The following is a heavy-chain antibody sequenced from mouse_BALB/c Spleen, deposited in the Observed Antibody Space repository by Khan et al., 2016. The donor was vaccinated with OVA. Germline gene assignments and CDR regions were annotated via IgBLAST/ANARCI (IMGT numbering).Heavy chain of an antibody. V-gene: IGHV5-6-3*01. Sequence: VMLVESGGGLVQPGGSLKLSCAASGFTFSSYGMSWVRQTPDKRLELVATINSNGGSTYYPDSVKGRFTISRDNAKNTRYLQMSSLKSEDTAMYYCARMARTINWGQGTTLTVSS. CDR2: INSNGGST. CDR1: GFTFSSYG. CDR3: ARMARTIN. J-gene: IGHJ2*01.